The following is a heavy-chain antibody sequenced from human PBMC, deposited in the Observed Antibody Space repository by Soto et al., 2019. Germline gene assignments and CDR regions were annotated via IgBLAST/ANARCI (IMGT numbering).Heavy chain of an antibody. D-gene: IGHD1-1*01. CDR2: TRYTSMWSY. Sequence: SQTLSLPCGISGDSVSSTSATWWWVRPSPSRGLEWLGRTRYTSMWSYEYAISVQGRITITPDTSKNQFSLHLESVTPEEAAVYYCSSVDWNDGRSWGQETRVTVSS. J-gene: IGHJ5*02. CDR3: SSVDWNDGRS. V-gene: IGHV6-1*01. CDR1: GDSVSSTSAT.